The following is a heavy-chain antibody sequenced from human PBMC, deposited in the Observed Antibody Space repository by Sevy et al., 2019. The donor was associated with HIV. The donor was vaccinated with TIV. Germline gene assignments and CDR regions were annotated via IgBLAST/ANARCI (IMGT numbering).Heavy chain of an antibody. V-gene: IGHV3-30*04. CDR3: ARDPTIYASGWYYFDY. J-gene: IGHJ4*02. CDR1: GFTFRNYA. Sequence: GGSLRLSCTASGFTFRNYAIHWVRQAPGKGLEWVAVISHDGSHKYSAHSVKGRFTISRDNSKNTLYLQMNSLRAEDTAMYYCARDPTIYASGWYYFDYWGQGTLVTVSS. D-gene: IGHD6-19*01. CDR2: ISHDGSHK.